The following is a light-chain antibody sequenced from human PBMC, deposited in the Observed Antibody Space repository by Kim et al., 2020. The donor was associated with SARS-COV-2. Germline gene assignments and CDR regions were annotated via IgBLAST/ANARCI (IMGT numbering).Light chain of an antibody. J-gene: IGKJ1*01. Sequence: PGERATLSCRASQSVASSYLAWYHQNPGQAPRLLIYHASSRATGIPDRFSGSESGTDFTLTISRLESEDFAVYYCHQYGSSPPTFGQGTKVDIK. CDR3: HQYGSSPPT. V-gene: IGKV3-20*01. CDR1: QSVASSY. CDR2: HAS.